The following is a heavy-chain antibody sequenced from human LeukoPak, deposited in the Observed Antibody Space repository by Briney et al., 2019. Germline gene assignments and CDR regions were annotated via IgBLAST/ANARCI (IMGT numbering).Heavy chain of an antibody. CDR2: ISGSGDRT. J-gene: IGHJ4*02. D-gene: IGHD3-3*01. V-gene: IGHV3-23*01. CDR1: GFTFNNFA. Sequence: PGGSLRLSCAASGFTFNNFAMSWVRQAPGKGLEWVSTISGSGDRTYYTDSVKSRFTVSRDNSKNTLYLQMSSLRAEDTAVYYCARIVFWNRFYTYYFGYWGQGTLGTVSS. CDR3: ARIVFWNRFYTYYFGY.